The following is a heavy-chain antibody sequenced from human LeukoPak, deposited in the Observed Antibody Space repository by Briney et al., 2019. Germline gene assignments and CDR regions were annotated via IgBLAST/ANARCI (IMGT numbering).Heavy chain of an antibody. CDR1: GGSVSSGSYY. CDR3: ARHQLIDWSPAVDY. D-gene: IGHD3-9*01. V-gene: IGHV4-39*07. J-gene: IGHJ4*02. CDR2: IYYSGST. Sequence: TSETLSLTCTVSGGSVSSGSYYWGWIRQPPGKGLEWIGNIYYSGSTYYNPSLKSRVTISVETSKNQFSLKLSSVTAADTAVYYCARHQLIDWSPAVDYWGQGTLVTVSS.